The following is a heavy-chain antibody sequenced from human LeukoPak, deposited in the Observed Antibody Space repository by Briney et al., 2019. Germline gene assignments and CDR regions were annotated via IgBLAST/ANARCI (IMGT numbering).Heavy chain of an antibody. CDR1: GFTFSSYS. D-gene: IGHD2-15*01. V-gene: IGHV3-48*01. CDR3: AREDKGQIYFDY. J-gene: IGHJ4*02. CDR2: ISSSSSTE. Sequence: GGSLRLSCAASGFTFSSYSMSWVRQAPGEGLEWVSYISSSSSTEYYANSVKGRFTISRDNSKNTLYLQMDSLRGEDTAVYFCAREDKGQIYFDYWGQGTLVTVSS.